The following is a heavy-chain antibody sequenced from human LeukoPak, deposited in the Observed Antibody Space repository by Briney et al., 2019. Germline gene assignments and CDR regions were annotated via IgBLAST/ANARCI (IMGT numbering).Heavy chain of an antibody. V-gene: IGHV1-24*01. Sequence: GASVKVSFKVSGYTLTELSMHWVRQAPGKGLERMGGFDHEDGETIYAQKFQGRVTMTEDTSTDTAYMELRSLRSEDTAVYYCATSGSDSSGYYYQMDVWGKGTPVTVSS. J-gene: IGHJ6*03. CDR1: GYTLTELS. CDR3: ATSGSDSSGYYYQMDV. CDR2: FDHEDGET. D-gene: IGHD6-25*01.